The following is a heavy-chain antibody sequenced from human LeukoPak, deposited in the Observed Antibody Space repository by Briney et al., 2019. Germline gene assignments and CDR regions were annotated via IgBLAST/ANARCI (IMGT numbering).Heavy chain of an antibody. CDR2: INWNGGST. J-gene: IGHJ6*02. CDR3: ARMGCSGGSYYGPGYYYGMDV. Sequence: PGGSLRLSCAASGFTFDDYGMSWVRQAPGKGLEWVSGINWNGGSTGYADSVKGRFTISRDNAKNSLYLQMNSLRAEDTALYHCARMGCSGGSYYGPGYYYGMDVWGQGTTVTVSS. V-gene: IGHV3-20*01. D-gene: IGHD2-15*01. CDR1: GFTFDDYG.